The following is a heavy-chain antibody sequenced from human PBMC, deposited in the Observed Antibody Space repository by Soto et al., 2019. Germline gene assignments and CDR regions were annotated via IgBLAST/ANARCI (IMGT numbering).Heavy chain of an antibody. Sequence: EVQLVESGGGLVQPGGSLRLSCAASGFTFSGDWMHWVRQAAGKGLVWVSRINMDGSSTNYADSVKGRFTISRDNAKNTLYLQMISLRVDDTAVYYCARGPRGLYHHDYWGQGALVTVSS. V-gene: IGHV3-74*01. J-gene: IGHJ4*02. D-gene: IGHD2-2*01. CDR3: ARGPRGLYHHDY. CDR2: INMDGSST. CDR1: GFTFSGDW.